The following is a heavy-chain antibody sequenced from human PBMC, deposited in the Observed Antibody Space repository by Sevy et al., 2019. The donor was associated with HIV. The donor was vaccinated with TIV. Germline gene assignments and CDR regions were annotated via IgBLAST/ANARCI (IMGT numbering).Heavy chain of an antibody. J-gene: IGHJ4*02. V-gene: IGHV3-30-3*01. CDR3: ARAHCTNGVCYLYYFDY. CDR2: ISYDGSNK. D-gene: IGHD2-8*01. Sequence: GGSLRLSCAASGFTFSNAWMSWVRQAPGKGLEWVAVISYDGSNKYYADSVKGRFTISRDNSKNTLYLQMNSLRAEDTAVYYCARAHCTNGVCYLYYFDYWGQGTLVTVSS. CDR1: GFTFSNAW.